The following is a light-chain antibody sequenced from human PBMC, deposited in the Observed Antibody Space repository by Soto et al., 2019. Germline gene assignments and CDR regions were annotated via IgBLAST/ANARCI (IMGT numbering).Light chain of an antibody. V-gene: IGKV3-11*01. CDR2: DAS. CDR3: HQYGNSQT. CDR1: QSVSSY. J-gene: IGKJ1*01. Sequence: EIVLTESPATLSLSPGERATLSCRSSQSVSSYLAWYQQKPGQAPRLLIYDASNRATGIPARFSGSRSGTDFTLTISRLEPEDFAVYYCHQYGNSQTFGQGTKVDI.